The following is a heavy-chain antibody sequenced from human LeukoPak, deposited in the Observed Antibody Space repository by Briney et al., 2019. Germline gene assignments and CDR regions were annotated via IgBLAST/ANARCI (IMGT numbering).Heavy chain of an antibody. J-gene: IGHJ4*02. D-gene: IGHD3-9*01. CDR1: GGTFSSYA. V-gene: IGHV1-69*01. CDR2: IIPIFGTA. Sequence: GSSVKVSCKASGGTFSSYAISWVRQAPGQGLEWMGGIIPIFGTANYAQKSQGRVTITADESTSTAYVELSSLRSEDTAVYYCARSPVLRYFDWLSTLDYWGQGTLVTVSS. CDR3: ARSPVLRYFDWLSTLDY.